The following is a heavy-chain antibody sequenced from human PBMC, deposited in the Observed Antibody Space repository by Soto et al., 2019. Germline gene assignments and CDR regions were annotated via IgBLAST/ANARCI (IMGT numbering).Heavy chain of an antibody. J-gene: IGHJ5*02. CDR1: GYSFTSYW. V-gene: IGHV5-51*01. CDR3: ARRIYLGYCSGGSCLNSLVGWFDP. CDR2: IYPGDSDT. D-gene: IGHD2-15*01. Sequence: GESLKISCKGSGYSFTSYWIGWVRQMPGKGLEWMGIIYPGDSDTRYSPSFQGQVTISADKSISTAYLQWSSLKASDTAMYYCARRIYLGYCSGGSCLNSLVGWFDPWGQGTLVTVSS.